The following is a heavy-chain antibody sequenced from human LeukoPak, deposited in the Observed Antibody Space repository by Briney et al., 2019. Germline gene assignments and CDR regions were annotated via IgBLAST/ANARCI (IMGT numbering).Heavy chain of an antibody. CDR1: GGSISSSSYY. CDR2: IYYSGST. CDR3: ARHDGGDDVFDI. J-gene: IGHJ3*02. D-gene: IGHD4-23*01. Sequence: PSETLSLTSTVSGGSISSSSYYWGWIRQPPGKGLEWIGSIYYSGSTYYNPSLKSRVTISVDTSKNQFSLKLSSVTAADTAVYYWARHDGGDDVFDIWAQGKMVTVFS. V-gene: IGHV4-39*01.